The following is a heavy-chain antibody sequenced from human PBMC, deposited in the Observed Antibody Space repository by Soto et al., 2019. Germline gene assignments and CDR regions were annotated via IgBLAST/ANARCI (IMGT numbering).Heavy chain of an antibody. CDR2: ISSNGGST. J-gene: IGHJ4*02. CDR1: GFTFSSYA. CDR3: VPPSGSSQGGLLIDY. Sequence: GGSLRLSCSASGFTFSSYAMHWVRQAPGKGLEYVSAISSNGGSTYYADSVKGRFTISRDNSKNTLYLQMSSLRAEDTAVYYCVPPSGSSQGGLLIDYWGQGTLVTVSS. D-gene: IGHD1-26*01. V-gene: IGHV3-64D*08.